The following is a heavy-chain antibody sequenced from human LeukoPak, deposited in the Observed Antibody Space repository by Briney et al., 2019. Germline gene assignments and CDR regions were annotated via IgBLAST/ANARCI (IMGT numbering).Heavy chain of an antibody. Sequence: PGRSLRLSCAASGFTFSSYAMHWVRQAPGKGLEWVAVISYDGSNKYYADSVKGRFTISRDNSKNTLYLQMNSLRAEDTAVYYCAREGGSSWPFDYWAREPWSPSPQ. J-gene: IGHJ4*02. CDR2: ISYDGSNK. D-gene: IGHD6-13*01. V-gene: IGHV3-30*01. CDR1: GFTFSSYA. CDR3: AREGGSSWPFDY.